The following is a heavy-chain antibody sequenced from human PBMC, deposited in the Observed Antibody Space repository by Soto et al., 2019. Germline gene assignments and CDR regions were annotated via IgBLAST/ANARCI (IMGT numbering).Heavy chain of an antibody. CDR3: ARDLSYYSDDC. D-gene: IGHD1-26*01. CDR1: GFTFSNHG. Sequence: GGSLRLSCAASGFTFSNHGMHWVRQAPGKGLEWVAVIWYDGSRKHYADSVEGRFTISRDDSKSTLYLQMNSLRVEDTAVYYCARDLSYYSDDCWGPGTLVTVSS. CDR2: IWYDGSRK. J-gene: IGHJ4*02. V-gene: IGHV3-33*01.